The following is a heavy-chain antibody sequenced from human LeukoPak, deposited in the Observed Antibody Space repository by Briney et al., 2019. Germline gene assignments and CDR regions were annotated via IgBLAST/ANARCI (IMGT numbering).Heavy chain of an antibody. J-gene: IGHJ4*02. Sequence: PGGSLRPSCAASGFTFSSYWMSWVRQAPGKGLEWVANIKRDGSEKYYVDSVKGRFTISRDNAKNSLYLQMNSLRAEDTAVYYCARDADYGDLDYWGQGTLVTVSS. V-gene: IGHV3-7*03. CDR1: GFTFSSYW. CDR3: ARDADYGDLDY. CDR2: IKRDGSEK. D-gene: IGHD4-17*01.